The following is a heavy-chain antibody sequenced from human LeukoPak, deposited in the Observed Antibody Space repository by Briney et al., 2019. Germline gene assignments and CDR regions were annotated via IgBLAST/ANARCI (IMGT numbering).Heavy chain of an antibody. Sequence: SETLPLTCAVYGGSFSGYYWSWIRQPPGKGLEWIGEINHSGSTNYNPSLKSRVTISVDTSRNQFSLKLNSVTAADTAVYYCARVAITMVRGVIMELFDYWGQGTLVTVSS. CDR1: GGSFSGYY. CDR3: ARVAITMVRGVIMELFDY. CDR2: INHSGST. D-gene: IGHD3-10*01. V-gene: IGHV4-34*01. J-gene: IGHJ4*02.